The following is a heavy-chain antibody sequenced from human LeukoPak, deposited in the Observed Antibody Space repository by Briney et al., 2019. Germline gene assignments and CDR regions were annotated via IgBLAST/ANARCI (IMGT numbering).Heavy chain of an antibody. V-gene: IGHV3-30-3*01. Sequence: PGGSLRLSCAASGFTFSTYAMHWVRQAPGKGLEWVAVISYDGTNKYYADSVKGRFTISRDNSKNTLHLQMDSLRAEDTAVYYCAREVAVTGTENGAFSVWGLGTTVTVSS. CDR3: AREVAVTGTENGAFSV. D-gene: IGHD6-19*01. CDR2: ISYDGTNK. CDR1: GFTFSTYA. J-gene: IGHJ6*02.